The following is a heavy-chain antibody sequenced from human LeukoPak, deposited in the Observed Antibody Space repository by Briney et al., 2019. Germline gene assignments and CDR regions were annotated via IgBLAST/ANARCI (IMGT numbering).Heavy chain of an antibody. V-gene: IGHV4-59*01. J-gene: IGHJ4*02. Sequence: SETLSLTCTVSGGSISSYHWSWIRQPPGKGLEWIGNIYDRGSTKYNPSLKSRVTISVDTSKNQFSLRLSSVTAADTAVYYCARGRTFDNWGQGTLVTVSS. CDR2: IYDRGST. CDR1: GGSISSYH. CDR3: ARGRTFDN.